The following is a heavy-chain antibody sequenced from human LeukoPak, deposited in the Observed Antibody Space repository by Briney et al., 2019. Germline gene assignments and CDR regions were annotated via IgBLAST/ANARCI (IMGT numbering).Heavy chain of an antibody. D-gene: IGHD4-11*01. V-gene: IGHV3-30*04. J-gene: IGHJ4*02. CDR1: GFTFSNFA. Sequence: PGRSLRLSCAASGFTFSNFAMHWVRQAPGKGLECVATISYDGTNNYYADSVKGRFTISRDNSKNTLYLHMNSLRPEDTALYYCARDHDYNNHDLDFWGQGTLVTVSS. CDR3: ARDHDYNNHDLDF. CDR2: ISYDGTNN.